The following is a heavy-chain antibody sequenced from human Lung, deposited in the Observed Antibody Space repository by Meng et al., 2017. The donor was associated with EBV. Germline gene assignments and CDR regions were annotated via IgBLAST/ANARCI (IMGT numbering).Heavy chain of an antibody. CDR1: GGSIRFGDYY. D-gene: IGHD6-6*01. CDR3: AREYSSSSGLPGP. CDR2: IYDSGST. Sequence: QGQLQQWGAGLLKPSETLSLTCAVYGGSIRFGDYYWSWIRQPPGKGLEWIGYIYDSGSTSYNPSLMSRVTISVDTSRNQFSLKLTSVTAADTAVYYCAREYSSSSGLPGPWGQGTLVTVSS. V-gene: IGHV4-30-4*08. J-gene: IGHJ5*02.